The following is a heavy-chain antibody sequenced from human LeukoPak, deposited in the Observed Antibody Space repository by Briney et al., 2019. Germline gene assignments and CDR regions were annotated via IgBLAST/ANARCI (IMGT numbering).Heavy chain of an antibody. Sequence: GGSLRLSCAASGFTFSSYAMHWVRQAPGKGLEWVAVISYDGSNKYYADSVKGRFTISRDNSKNTLYLQMNSLRAEDTAVYYCARDSAPITMVVEVPAGFDYWGQGTQVTVSS. V-gene: IGHV3-30-3*01. CDR2: ISYDGSNK. J-gene: IGHJ4*02. D-gene: IGHD3-22*01. CDR3: ARDSAPITMVVEVPAGFDY. CDR1: GFTFSSYA.